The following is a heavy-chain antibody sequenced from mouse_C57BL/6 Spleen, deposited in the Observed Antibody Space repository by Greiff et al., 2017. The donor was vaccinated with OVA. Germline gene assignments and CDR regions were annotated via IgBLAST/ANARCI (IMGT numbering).Heavy chain of an antibody. Sequence: QVHVKQPGAELVMPGASVKLSCKASGYTFTSYWMHWVKQRPGQGLEWIGEIDPSDSYTNYNQKFKGKSTLTVDKSSSTAYMQLSSLTSEDSAVYYCARSGGHWFAYWGQGTLVTVSA. CDR2: IDPSDSYT. J-gene: IGHJ3*01. D-gene: IGHD1-1*02. V-gene: IGHV1-69*01. CDR1: GYTFTSYW. CDR3: ARSGGHWFAY.